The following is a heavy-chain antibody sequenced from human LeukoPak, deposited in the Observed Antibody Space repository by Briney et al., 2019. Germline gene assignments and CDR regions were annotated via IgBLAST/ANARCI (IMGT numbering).Heavy chain of an antibody. CDR2: IYYSGST. J-gene: IGHJ4*02. CDR3: ASMKRWLPARGFDY. CDR1: GGSISSYY. Sequence: SETLSLTCTVSGGSISSYYWSWIRQPPGKGLEWIGYIYYSGSTNYNPSLKSRVTISVDTSKNQFSLKLSSVTAADTAVYYCASMKRWLPARGFDYWGQGTLVTVSS. D-gene: IGHD5-24*01. V-gene: IGHV4-59*12.